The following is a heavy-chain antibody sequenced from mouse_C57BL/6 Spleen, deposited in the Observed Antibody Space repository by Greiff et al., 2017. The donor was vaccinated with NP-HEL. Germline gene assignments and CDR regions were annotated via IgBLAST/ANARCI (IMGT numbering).Heavy chain of an antibody. CDR1: GFTFSSYG. J-gene: IGHJ2*01. CDR2: ISSGGSYT. V-gene: IGHV5-6*01. D-gene: IGHD4-1*01. Sequence: EVQGVESGGDLVKPGGSLKLSCAASGFTFSSYGMSWVRQTPDKRLEWVATISSGGSYTYYPDSVKGRFTISRDNAKNTLYLQMSSLKSEDTAMYYCASLWDVGFDYWGQGTTLTVSS. CDR3: ASLWDVGFDY.